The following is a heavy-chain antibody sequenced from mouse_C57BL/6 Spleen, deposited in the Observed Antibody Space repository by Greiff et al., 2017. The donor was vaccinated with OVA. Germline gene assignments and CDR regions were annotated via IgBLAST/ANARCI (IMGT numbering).Heavy chain of an antibody. CDR2: IYPGSGNT. CDR3: ARGTLWYAMDY. V-gene: IGHV1-66*01. Sequence: VKLVESGPELVKPGASVKISCKASGYSFTSYYIHWVKQRPGQGLEWIGWIYPGSGNTKYNEKFKGKATLTADTSSSTAYMQLSSLTSEDSAVYYCARGTLWYAMDYWGQGTSVTVSS. D-gene: IGHD1-1*02. J-gene: IGHJ4*01. CDR1: GYSFTSYY.